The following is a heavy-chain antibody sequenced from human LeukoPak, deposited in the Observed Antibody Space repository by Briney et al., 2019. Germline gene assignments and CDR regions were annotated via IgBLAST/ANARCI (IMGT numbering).Heavy chain of an antibody. J-gene: IGHJ4*02. CDR1: GFTFSSYG. CDR3: AKDFKILVVGLFDY. V-gene: IGHV3-30*18. D-gene: IGHD2-15*01. Sequence: GRSPRLSCAASGFTFSSYGMHWVRQAPGKGLEWVAVISYDGSNKYYADSVKGRFTISRDNSKNTLYLQMNSLRAEDTAVYYCAKDFKILVVGLFDYWGQGTLVTVSS. CDR2: ISYDGSNK.